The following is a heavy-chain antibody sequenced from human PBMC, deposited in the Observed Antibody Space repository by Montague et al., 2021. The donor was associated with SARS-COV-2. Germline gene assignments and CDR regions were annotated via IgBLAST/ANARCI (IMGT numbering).Heavy chain of an antibody. CDR3: ARGEEEMATIVDEYFDY. V-gene: IGHV4-34*01. J-gene: IGHJ4*02. Sequence: SETLSLTCAVYGGSFSGYYWSWIRQPPGKGLEWIGSIYYSGSTYYNPSLKSRVTISVDTSKNQFSLKLSSVTAADTAVYYCARGEEEMATIVDEYFDYWGQGTLVTVSS. CDR1: GGSFSGYY. CDR2: IYYSGST. D-gene: IGHD5-24*01.